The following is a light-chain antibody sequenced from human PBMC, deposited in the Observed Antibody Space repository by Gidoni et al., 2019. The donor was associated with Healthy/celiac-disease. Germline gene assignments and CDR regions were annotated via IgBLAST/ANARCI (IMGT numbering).Light chain of an antibody. V-gene: IGKV3-15*01. CDR2: GAS. CDR3: QQYNSWLTWT. Sequence: EIVMTQYTATLSVSPGERATLTCRDSQSVSSNLAWYQQKPGQAPRLLIYGASTRATGIPARFSGSGSGTEFTLTISSLQSEDFAVYYCQQYNSWLTWTFGQGTKVEIK. CDR1: QSVSSN. J-gene: IGKJ1*01.